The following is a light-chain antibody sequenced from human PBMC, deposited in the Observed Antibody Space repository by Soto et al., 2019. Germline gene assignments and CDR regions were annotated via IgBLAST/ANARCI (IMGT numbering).Light chain of an antibody. CDR2: DVT. V-gene: IGLV2-14*03. CDR1: SSDVGGYNY. Sequence: QSALTQPASVAGSPGQSITISCTGSSSDVGGYNYVSWYQHHPGKAPELMIYDVTNRPSGGSDRFAGSKSGNTASLTISGLQTEDEADYYCSSPSRNNTPVVFGGGTKLTVL. CDR3: SSPSRNNTPVV. J-gene: IGLJ2*01.